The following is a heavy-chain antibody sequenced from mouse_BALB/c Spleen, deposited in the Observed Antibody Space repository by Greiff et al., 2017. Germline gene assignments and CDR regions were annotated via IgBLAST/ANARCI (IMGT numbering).Heavy chain of an antibody. CDR2: ISSGGSYT. CDR3: ANDVQGGMAY. CDR1: GFTFSSYA. V-gene: IGHV5-9-4*01. Sequence: EVKLVESGGGLVKPGGSLKLSCAASGFTFSSYAMSWVRQSPEKRLEWVAEISSGGSYTYYPDTVTGRFTISRDNAKNTLYLEMSSLRSEDTAMYYCANDVQGGMAYWGQGTLVTVSA. D-gene: IGHD2-10*02. J-gene: IGHJ3*01.